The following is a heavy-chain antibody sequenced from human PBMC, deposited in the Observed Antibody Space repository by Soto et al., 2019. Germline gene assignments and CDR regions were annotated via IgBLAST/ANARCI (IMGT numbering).Heavy chain of an antibody. CDR3: VHSRWYYFDF. J-gene: IGHJ4*02. CDR2: IYWDDDK. Sequence: SGPTLEPTQTLTLTCTFSGFPLSTSGVGVGWIRQPPGKALEWLALIYWDDDKRYSPSLKSRLTITKDTSKNQVVLTMTNMDPVDTATYYCVHSRWYYFDFWGQGTLVTVSS. D-gene: IGHD1-20*01. CDR1: GFPLSTSGVG. V-gene: IGHV2-5*02.